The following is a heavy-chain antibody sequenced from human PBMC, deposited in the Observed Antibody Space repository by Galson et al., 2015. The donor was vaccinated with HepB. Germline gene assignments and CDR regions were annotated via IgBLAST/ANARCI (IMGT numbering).Heavy chain of an antibody. CDR3: ARTRGAAAGISDY. Sequence: SLRLSCAASGFTFSNYWMHWVRQAPGKGLVWVSRINSDGTYITYADSVKGRFTISRDNAKNTLYLQMNSPRAEDTALYYCARTRGAAAGISDYWGQGSLVT. V-gene: IGHV3-74*01. CDR1: GFTFSNYW. J-gene: IGHJ4*02. D-gene: IGHD6-13*01. CDR2: INSDGTYI.